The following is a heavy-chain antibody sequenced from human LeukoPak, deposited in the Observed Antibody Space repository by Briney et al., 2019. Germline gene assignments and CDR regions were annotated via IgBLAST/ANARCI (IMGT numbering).Heavy chain of an antibody. CDR3: ARESRSGLGDY. CDR1: GGSIGGYF. J-gene: IGHJ4*02. V-gene: IGHV4-59*01. CDR2: IFYNGNT. Sequence: SETLSLTCTVSGGSIGGYFWSWLRQPPGKGLEWVGWIFYNGNTNYNSSLKSRLTMSVDASKNQFYLKLNSVTAADTAVYYCARESRSGLGDYWGQGTLVTVSS. D-gene: IGHD3-10*01.